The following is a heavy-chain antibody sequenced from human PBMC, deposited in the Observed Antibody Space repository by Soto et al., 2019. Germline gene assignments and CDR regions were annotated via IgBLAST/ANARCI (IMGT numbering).Heavy chain of an antibody. CDR1: GGSISSGGYY. CDR3: AALNGGNSGLYAFDI. V-gene: IGHV4-31*03. CDR2: IYYSGST. J-gene: IGHJ3*02. Sequence: PSETLSLTCTVSGGSISSGGYYWSWIRQHPGKVLEWIGYIYYSGSTYYNPSLKSRVTISVDTSKNQFSLKLSSVTAADTAVYYCAALNGGNSGLYAFDIWGQGTMVTVSS. D-gene: IGHD2-21*02.